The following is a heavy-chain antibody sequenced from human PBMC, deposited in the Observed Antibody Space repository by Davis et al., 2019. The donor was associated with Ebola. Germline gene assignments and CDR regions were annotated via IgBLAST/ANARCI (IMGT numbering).Heavy chain of an antibody. J-gene: IGHJ3*01. CDR3: AKDDPNIWFDV. D-gene: IGHD2/OR15-2a*01. CDR1: GFVFSNYV. CDR2: LGLSADT. Sequence: GGSLRLSCAASGFVFSNYVMSWVRRAPGKGLEWVSTLGLSADTYYADSVKGRFTISRDNSKNTLHLQMNSLRVEDTAIYYCAKDDPNIWFDVWGQGTMVAVSS. V-gene: IGHV3-23*01.